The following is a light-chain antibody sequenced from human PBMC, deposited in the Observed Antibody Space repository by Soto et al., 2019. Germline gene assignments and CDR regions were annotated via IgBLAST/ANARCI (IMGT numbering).Light chain of an antibody. J-gene: IGLJ3*02. CDR1: SSDVGGYNY. Sequence: QSALTQPASVSGSPGQSITISCTGTSSDVGGYNYVSWYQQQPGKAPKLMIYDVTNRPSGVSNRFSGSKSGNTASLTIYGLQAEDEADYYCSSYTSSSAPLVFGGGTKVTVL. CDR3: SSYTSSSAPLV. V-gene: IGLV2-14*01. CDR2: DVT.